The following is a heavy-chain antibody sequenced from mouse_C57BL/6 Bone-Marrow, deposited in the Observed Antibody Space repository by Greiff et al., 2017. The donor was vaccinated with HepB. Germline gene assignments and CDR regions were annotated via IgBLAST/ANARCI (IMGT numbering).Heavy chain of an antibody. V-gene: IGHV3-6*01. D-gene: IGHD2-1*01. CDR1: GFSITSCYF. CDR2: INYDGSN. J-gene: IGHJ3*01. CDR3: ARDRGRHYGNCDGFAY. Sequence: ESGPGLVKPSQSLSLTCSVSGFSITSCYFWYCIRPFPGNNLGMMGFINYDGSNYYNPSLNNRISITRDTAKNQFFLKWNSVTTEDTATYYCARDRGRHYGNCDGFAYWGQGTLVTVSA.